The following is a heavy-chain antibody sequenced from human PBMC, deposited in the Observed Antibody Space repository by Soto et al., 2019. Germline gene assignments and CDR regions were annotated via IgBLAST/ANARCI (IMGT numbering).Heavy chain of an antibody. V-gene: IGHV3-15*07. CDR2: IKSNTDGGTT. J-gene: IGHJ4*02. D-gene: IGHD6-25*01. CDR1: GFTFSDAW. CDR3: TADRAAMPTITIAY. Sequence: GGSLRLSCAASGFTFSDAWMNWVRQAPGKGLEWVGRIKSNTDGGTTDYAAPVKGRFSISRDDSENTLYLEMNSLKIEDTGVYYCTADRAAMPTITIAYSGQGSLVTLPS.